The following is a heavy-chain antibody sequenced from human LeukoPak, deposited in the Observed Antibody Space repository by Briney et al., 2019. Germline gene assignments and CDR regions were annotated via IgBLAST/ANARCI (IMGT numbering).Heavy chain of an antibody. CDR1: GFTFSSYA. Sequence: GGSLRLSCAASGFTFSSYAMSWVRQAPGEGPVWVSRINNDGSTTAYADSVKGRFTISRDNTKNTLYLQMNSLRAEDTAVYYCARTYSSFDYWGQGTLVTVSS. CDR2: INNDGSTT. V-gene: IGHV3-74*01. D-gene: IGHD6-19*01. J-gene: IGHJ4*02. CDR3: ARTYSSFDY.